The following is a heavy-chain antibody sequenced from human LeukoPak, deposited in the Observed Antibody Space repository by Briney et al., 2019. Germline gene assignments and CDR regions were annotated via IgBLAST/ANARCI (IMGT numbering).Heavy chain of an antibody. V-gene: IGHV3-30-3*01. CDR2: ISYDGSNE. J-gene: IGHJ4*02. CDR3: ARVGYYSSGPFSYFDY. CDR1: GFIFSNYA. D-gene: IGHD3-10*01. Sequence: GGSLRLSCSASGFIFSNYAMHWVRQAPGKGLEWVAVISYDGSNEYYADSVKGRFTISRDSSENTLYLQMNSLRVEDTAVYYCARVGYYSSGPFSYFDYWGQGTLVTVSS.